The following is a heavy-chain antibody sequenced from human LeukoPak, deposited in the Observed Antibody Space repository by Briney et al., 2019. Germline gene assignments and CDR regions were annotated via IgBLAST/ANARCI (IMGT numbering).Heavy chain of an antibody. D-gene: IGHD2-15*01. V-gene: IGHV3-11*01. CDR1: GFTFSNYA. J-gene: IGHJ5*02. CDR2: ISSSGSTI. CDR3: ARDRYCSGGSCLSLYNWFDP. Sequence: GGSLRLSCAASGFTFSNYAMSWVRQAPGKGLEWVSYISSSGSTIYYADSVKGRFTISRDNAENSLYLQMNSLRAEDTAVSYCARDRYCSGGSCLSLYNWFDPWGQGTRVTVSS.